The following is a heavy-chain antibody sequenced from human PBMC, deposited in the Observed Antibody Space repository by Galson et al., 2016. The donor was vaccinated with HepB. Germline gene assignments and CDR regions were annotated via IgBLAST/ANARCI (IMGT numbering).Heavy chain of an antibody. D-gene: IGHD3-10*02. CDR1: GYTFTPYY. Sequence: SVKVSCKASGYTFTPYYIHWVRQAPGQGLEWLGVISPTGTSTTYAQRFQGRVGVTRDTSTSTVFMELSGLTSADPAGYYCVKPLVCSAFDIWGQGTTVTVSS. V-gene: IGHV1-46*01. CDR3: VKPLVCSAFDI. CDR2: ISPTGTST. J-gene: IGHJ3*02.